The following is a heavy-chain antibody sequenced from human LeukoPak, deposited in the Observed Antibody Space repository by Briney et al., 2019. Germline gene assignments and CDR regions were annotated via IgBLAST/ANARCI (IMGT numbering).Heavy chain of an antibody. D-gene: IGHD6-19*01. J-gene: IGHJ4*02. Sequence: PGGSLRLSCAASGFSVSTYYMTWVRQAPGNGLESVSVISNDGRTYYAGSVEGRFTISRDDSKNTFFLQMNNLKADDTAVYYCAADKTTSGWYELDYWGQGTLVTVSS. CDR2: ISNDGRT. CDR3: AADKTTSGWYELDY. CDR1: GFSVSTYY. V-gene: IGHV3-53*01.